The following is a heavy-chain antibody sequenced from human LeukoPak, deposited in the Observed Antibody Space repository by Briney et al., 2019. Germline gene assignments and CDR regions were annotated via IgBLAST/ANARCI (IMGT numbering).Heavy chain of an antibody. CDR1: GFSFSSYV. D-gene: IGHD6-19*01. J-gene: IGHJ4*02. Sequence: GGSLRLSCAASGFSFSSYVMSWVRQAPGKGLEWVSGITGSGGSTYYADSMKGRFTISRDNSKSTLYLQMNSLRAEDTAVHYCVTSIIGWPYWGQGSLVTVSS. CDR3: VTSIIGWPY. V-gene: IGHV3-23*01. CDR2: ITGSGGST.